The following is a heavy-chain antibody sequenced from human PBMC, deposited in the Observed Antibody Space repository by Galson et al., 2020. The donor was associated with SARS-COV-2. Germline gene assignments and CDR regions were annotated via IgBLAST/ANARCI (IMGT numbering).Heavy chain of an antibody. D-gene: IGHD3-3*01. Sequence: SGPTLVKPTQTLTLTCTFSGFSLSTSGMCVSWIRQPPGKALEWLALIDWDDGKYYSTSLKPRLTISKDTSKNQVVLTMTNMDPVDTAMYYCARGVLEWFLYGYYYYYGMDVWGQGTTVTVSS. J-gene: IGHJ6*02. CDR3: ARGVLEWFLYGYYYYYGMDV. CDR1: GFSLSTSGMC. CDR2: IDWDDGK. V-gene: IGHV2-70*01.